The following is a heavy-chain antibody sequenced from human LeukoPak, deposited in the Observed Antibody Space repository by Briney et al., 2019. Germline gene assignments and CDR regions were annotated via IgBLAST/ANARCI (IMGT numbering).Heavy chain of an antibody. Sequence: GGSLRLPCAASGFTFSSYWMSWVRQAPGKGLEWVANIKQDGSEKYYVDSVKGRFTISRDNAKNSLYLQMNSLRAEDTAVYYCARINCSGGSCYSFPYYFDYWGQGTLVTVSS. V-gene: IGHV3-7*01. J-gene: IGHJ4*02. CDR2: IKQDGSEK. CDR3: ARINCSGGSCYSFPYYFDY. D-gene: IGHD2-15*01. CDR1: GFTFSSYW.